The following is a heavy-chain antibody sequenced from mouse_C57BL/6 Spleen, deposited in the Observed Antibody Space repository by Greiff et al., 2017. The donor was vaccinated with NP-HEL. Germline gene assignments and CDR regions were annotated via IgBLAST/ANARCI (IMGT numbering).Heavy chain of an antibody. Sequence: EVQLQQSGPVLVKPGASVKMSCKASGYTFTDYYMNWVKQSHGKSLEWIGVINPYNGGTSYNQKFKGKATLTVDKSSSTAYMELNSLTSEDSAVYYCARTYGSSGGYFDYWGQGTTLTVSS. CDR2: INPYNGGT. CDR1: GYTFTDYY. J-gene: IGHJ2*01. D-gene: IGHD1-1*01. V-gene: IGHV1-19*01. CDR3: ARTYGSSGGYFDY.